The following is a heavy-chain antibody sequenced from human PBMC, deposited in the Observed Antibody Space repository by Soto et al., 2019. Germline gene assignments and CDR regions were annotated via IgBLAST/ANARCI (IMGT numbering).Heavy chain of an antibody. D-gene: IGHD5-12*01. CDR1: GYTFTNYG. CDR3: AREGEKVATNIDY. V-gene: IGHV1-18*01. CDR2: IKVYNGNI. J-gene: IGHJ4*02. Sequence: QVQLVQSGVEVKKPGASVKVSCKASGYTFTNYGISWVRQAPGQGLEWLGWIKVYNGNIKYAQKLQGRLTVTTDTSTTTAYMELRNLRSDDKAVYYCAREGEKVATNIDYWGQGTLVTVSS.